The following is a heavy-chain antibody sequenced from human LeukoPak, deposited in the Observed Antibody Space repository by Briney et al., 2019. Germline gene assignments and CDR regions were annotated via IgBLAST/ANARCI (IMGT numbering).Heavy chain of an antibody. CDR1: GFTFSSYW. J-gene: IGHJ4*02. V-gene: IGHV3-74*01. Sequence: PGGSLRLSCAASGFTFSSYWMHWVRQAPGKGLVWVSRIHSDGRSTTYADSVKGRFTISRDDAKNTVYLQMNSLRAEDTAVYYCARGYEQQLGTSYFDYWGQGTLVTVSS. CDR3: ARGYEQQLGTSYFDY. CDR2: IHSDGRST. D-gene: IGHD6-13*01.